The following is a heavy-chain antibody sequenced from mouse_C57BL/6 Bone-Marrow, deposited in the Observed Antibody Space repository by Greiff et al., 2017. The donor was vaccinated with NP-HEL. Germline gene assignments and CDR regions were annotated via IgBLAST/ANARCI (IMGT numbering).Heavy chain of an antibody. Sequence: QVQLQQSGAELMKPGASVKLSCKATGYTFTGYWIEWVKQRPGHGLEWIGEILPGSGSTNYHEKFKGKATFTADTSSNTAYMQLSSLTTEDSAIYYCANLDYWGQGTTLTVSS. CDR1: GYTFTGYW. J-gene: IGHJ2*01. V-gene: IGHV1-9*01. CDR3: ANLDY. CDR2: ILPGSGST.